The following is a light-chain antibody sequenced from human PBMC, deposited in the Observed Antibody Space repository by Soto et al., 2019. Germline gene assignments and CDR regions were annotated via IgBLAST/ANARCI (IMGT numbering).Light chain of an antibody. Sequence: QTVVTQEPSSSVSPGGTVTLTCGLSSGSVSTTYYPSWYQQTPGQAPRTLIYNTDIRSSGVPDRFSGSILGNKAALTITGAQADDESDYYCVLYMGSGISVFGGGTQLTVL. CDR3: VLYMGSGISV. CDR2: NTD. CDR1: SGSVSTTYY. J-gene: IGLJ3*02. V-gene: IGLV8-61*01.